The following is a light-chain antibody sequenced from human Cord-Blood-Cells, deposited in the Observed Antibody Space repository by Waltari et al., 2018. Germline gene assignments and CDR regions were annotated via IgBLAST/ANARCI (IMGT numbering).Light chain of an antibody. CDR2: GAS. J-gene: IGKJ3*01. Sequence: DIVMTQSPATLSVSPGDRATLSCRASQSVSSNLAWYQQKPGQAPRLLIYGASNRATGIPARFSVSGSGTEFTLTISSLQSEDFAVYYCQQYNNWPPFTFGPGTKVDIK. CDR3: QQYNNWPPFT. V-gene: IGKV3-15*01. CDR1: QSVSSN.